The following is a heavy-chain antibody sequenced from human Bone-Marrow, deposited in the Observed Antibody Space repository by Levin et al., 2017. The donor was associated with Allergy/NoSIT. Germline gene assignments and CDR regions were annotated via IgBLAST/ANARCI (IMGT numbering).Heavy chain of an antibody. CDR3: TKGPFSRAGGWFDP. Sequence: ASVKVSCAASGFTFSSYAMSWVRQAPGQGLEWVSAISDTGGSTYYADSVKGRFTISRDNSKNTVYLQMNSLRAEDTAVYYCTKGPFSRAGGWFDPWGQGTLVTVSS. CDR1: GFTFSSYA. V-gene: IGHV3-23*01. D-gene: IGHD3-3*02. CDR2: ISDTGGST. J-gene: IGHJ5*02.